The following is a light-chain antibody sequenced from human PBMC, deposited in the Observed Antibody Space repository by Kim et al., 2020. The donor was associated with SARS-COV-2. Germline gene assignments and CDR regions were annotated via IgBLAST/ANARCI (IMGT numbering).Light chain of an antibody. J-gene: IGLJ2*01. CDR1: SLRSYY. CDR2: GKN. Sequence: SSELTQDPAVSVALGQTGRITCQGDSLRSYYAAWYPQKPGQAPILVIYGKNNRPSGIPDRFSGSSAGNTASLTITGTQAGDEADYYCNSRDSNNNVLFGGGTKLTVL. CDR3: NSRDSNNNVL. V-gene: IGLV3-19*01.